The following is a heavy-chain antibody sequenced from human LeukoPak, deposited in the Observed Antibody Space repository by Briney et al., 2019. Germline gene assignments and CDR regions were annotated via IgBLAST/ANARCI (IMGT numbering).Heavy chain of an antibody. J-gene: IGHJ4*02. Sequence: PSETLSLTCTVSGGSISSSSYYWGWIRQPPGKGLGWIGSIYYSGSTYYNPSLKSRVTISVDTSKNQFSLKLSSVTAADTAVYYCARDWWQWLNYFDYWGQGTLVTVSS. CDR1: GGSISSSSYY. CDR2: IYYSGST. V-gene: IGHV4-39*07. CDR3: ARDWWQWLNYFDY. D-gene: IGHD6-19*01.